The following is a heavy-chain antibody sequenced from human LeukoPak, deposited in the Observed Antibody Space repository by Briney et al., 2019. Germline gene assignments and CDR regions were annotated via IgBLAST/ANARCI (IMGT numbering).Heavy chain of an antibody. Sequence: SVKVSCKASGATFVSHSISWVRQAPGQGLEWMGGIVPMFGTDVYAQRFQGRVTVTADESTTTPYMELISLTSEDTAMYYCARDLLSVDNYDALDIWGQGTMVTVSS. CDR1: GATFVSHS. CDR3: ARDLLSVDNYDALDI. J-gene: IGHJ3*02. CDR2: IVPMFGTD. D-gene: IGHD5-12*01. V-gene: IGHV1-69*13.